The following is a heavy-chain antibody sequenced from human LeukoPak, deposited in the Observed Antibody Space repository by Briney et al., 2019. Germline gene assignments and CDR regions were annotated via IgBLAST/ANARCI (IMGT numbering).Heavy chain of an antibody. CDR3: ARMDSSSSNRAFDI. J-gene: IGHJ3*02. CDR1: GYSISSGYY. CDR2: IYHSGST. D-gene: IGHD6-6*01. Sequence: SETLSLTCAVSGYSISSGYYWGWIQQPPGKGLEWIGSIYHSGSTYYNPSLKSRVTISVDTSKNQFSLKLSSVTAADTAVYYCARMDSSSSNRAFDIWGQGTMVTVSS. V-gene: IGHV4-38-2*01.